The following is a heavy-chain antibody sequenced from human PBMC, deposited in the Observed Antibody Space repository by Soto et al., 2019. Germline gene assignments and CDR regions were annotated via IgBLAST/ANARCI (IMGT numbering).Heavy chain of an antibody. CDR2: IYPGDSDT. D-gene: IGHD3-10*01. CDR1: GYSFTSYW. CDR3: ATPYYGSGSYDAFDI. Sequence: XASLKISCKGYGYSFTSYWIGWVRQMPGKGLEWMGIIYPGDSDTRYSPSFQGQVTISADKSISTAYLQWSSLEASDTAMYYCATPYYGSGSYDAFDIWGQGTMVTGSS. J-gene: IGHJ3*02. V-gene: IGHV5-51*01.